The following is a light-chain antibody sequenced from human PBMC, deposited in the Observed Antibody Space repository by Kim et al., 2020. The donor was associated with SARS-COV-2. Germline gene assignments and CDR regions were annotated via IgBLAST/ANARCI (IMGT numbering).Light chain of an antibody. Sequence: VSPGQTATITCSGNELRDKYVCWFQQKPGQSPVMVIYQDSRRHSGIPERFSGSNSGNTATLTIRGTQAIDEADYYCQAWDSNTGVFGTGTKVTVL. V-gene: IGLV3-1*01. CDR3: QAWDSNTGV. J-gene: IGLJ1*01. CDR1: ELRDKY. CDR2: QDS.